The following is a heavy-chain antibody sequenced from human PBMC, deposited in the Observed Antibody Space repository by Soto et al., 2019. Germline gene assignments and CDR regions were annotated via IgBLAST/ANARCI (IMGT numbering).Heavy chain of an antibody. V-gene: IGHV6-1*01. D-gene: IGHD3-22*01. CDR2: TYYGFKWYN. CDR3: AREWEYYDSSGYYYFDY. CDR1: GDSVSSNSAA. Sequence: SQTLSLTCAISGDSVSSNSAAWDWIRQSPSRGLEWLGRTYYGFKWYNDYAVSVKSRITNNPATSKNQFSLQLNSVTPEDTAVYYCAREWEYYDSSGYYYFDYWGQGTLVTVSS. J-gene: IGHJ4*02.